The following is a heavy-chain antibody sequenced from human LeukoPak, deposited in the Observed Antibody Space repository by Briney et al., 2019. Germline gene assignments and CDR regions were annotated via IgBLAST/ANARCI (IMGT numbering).Heavy chain of an antibody. CDR2: IYYSGST. D-gene: IGHD5-18*01. J-gene: IGHJ4*02. V-gene: IGHV4-59*01. CDR3: ARGRAAMGY. CDR1: GGSISSYY. Sequence: SETLSLTCTVSGGSISSYYWSWIRQPPGKGLEWIGYIYYSGSTNYNPSLKSRVTISVDTSKNQFSLKLGSVTAADTAVYYCARGRAAMGYWGQGTLVTVSS.